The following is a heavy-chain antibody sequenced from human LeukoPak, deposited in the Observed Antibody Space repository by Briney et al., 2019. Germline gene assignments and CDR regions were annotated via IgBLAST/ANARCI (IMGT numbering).Heavy chain of an antibody. CDR3: ARGGFMVRGVIIRYYYYYYMDV. Sequence: PSETLSLTCAVYGGSFSGYYWSWIRQPPGKGLEWIGEINHSGSTNYNPSLKSRVTISVDTSKNQFSLELSSVTAADTAVYYCARGGFMVRGVIIRYYYYYYMDVWGKGTTVTISS. D-gene: IGHD3-10*01. J-gene: IGHJ6*03. CDR2: INHSGST. CDR1: GGSFSGYY. V-gene: IGHV4-34*01.